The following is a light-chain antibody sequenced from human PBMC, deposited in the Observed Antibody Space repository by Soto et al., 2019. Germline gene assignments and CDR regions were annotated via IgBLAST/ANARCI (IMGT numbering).Light chain of an antibody. CDR1: SSDVGGYNY. V-gene: IGLV2-14*01. Sequence: QSALTQPASVSGSPGQSITISCTGTSSDVGGYNYVSWYQQHPGKAPKLMIYEVSNRPSGVSNRFSGSKSGNTASLTISGLQAEDEAYYYCSSYTSSNYVFGTGTKLTVL. J-gene: IGLJ1*01. CDR2: EVS. CDR3: SSYTSSNYV.